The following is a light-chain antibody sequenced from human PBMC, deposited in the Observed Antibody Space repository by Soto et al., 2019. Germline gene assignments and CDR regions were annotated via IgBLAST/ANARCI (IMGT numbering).Light chain of an antibody. CDR2: GAS. V-gene: IGKV3-20*01. CDR3: QQYGSSPPYT. CDR1: QSVSSRY. Sequence: EIVLTQSPGTLSLSPGERPTLSCRASQSVSSRYLAWYQQKPGQAPRLLMYGASSRATGIPDRFSGSGSGTDFTLTISRLEPEDFAVYYCQQYGSSPPYTFGQGTKLEIK. J-gene: IGKJ2*01.